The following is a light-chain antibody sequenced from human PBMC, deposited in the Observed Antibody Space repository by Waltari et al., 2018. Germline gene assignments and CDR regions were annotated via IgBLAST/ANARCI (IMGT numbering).Light chain of an antibody. V-gene: IGKV1-NL1*01. J-gene: IGKJ1*01. CDR1: QGISNS. CDR3: QQYYTTPPT. CDR2: AAS. Sequence: DIQMTPSPSSLSASVVDRVTITRRASQGISNSLAWYQQKPGKAPNLLLFAASRLESGVPSRFSGTISGTDYTLTINSLQPEDFATYYCQQYYTTPPTFGQGTKVDIK.